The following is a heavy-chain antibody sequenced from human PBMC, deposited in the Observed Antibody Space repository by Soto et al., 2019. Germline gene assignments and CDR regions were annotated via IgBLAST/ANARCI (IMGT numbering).Heavy chain of an antibody. V-gene: IGHV3-74*01. Sequence: PGGSLSLSCAASGFTFSSFWMHWVRPAQGKGLVWVSRINSDGSSTSYADSVKGRFTISRDNAKNTLYLQMNSLRAADTAVYFCARDLKGETTFVYYYYYIDVWGEGTTVTVSS. CDR2: INSDGSST. J-gene: IGHJ6*03. D-gene: IGHD3-16*01. CDR1: GFTFSSFW. CDR3: ARDLKGETTFVYYYYYIDV.